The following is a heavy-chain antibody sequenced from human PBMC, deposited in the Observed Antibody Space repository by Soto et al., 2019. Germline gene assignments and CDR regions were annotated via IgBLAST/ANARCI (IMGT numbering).Heavy chain of an antibody. J-gene: IGHJ6*02. CDR2: ISAYNGNT. V-gene: IGHV1-18*04. CDR1: GYTFTSYG. Sequence: ASVKVSCKASGYTFTSYGISWVRQAPGQGLEWMGWISAYNGNTNYAQKLQGRVTMTTDTSTSTAYMELRSLRSDDTAVYYCASGLPGYDILTGPRPYGMDVWGQGTTVTVSS. D-gene: IGHD3-9*01. CDR3: ASGLPGYDILTGPRPYGMDV.